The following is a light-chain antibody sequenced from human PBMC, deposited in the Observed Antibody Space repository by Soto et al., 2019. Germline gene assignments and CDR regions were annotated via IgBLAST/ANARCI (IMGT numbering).Light chain of an antibody. CDR1: SSDVGYYNY. Sequence: QSVLTQPASVSGSPGQSITISCTGTSSDVGYYNYVSWYQQHPGKAPKLIIYEVANRPSEISNRFSGSKSGNTAYLTISGLQAEDEADYYCSSYTTTNTVVFAGGTKLTVL. V-gene: IGLV2-14*01. CDR3: SSYTTTNTVV. CDR2: EVA. J-gene: IGLJ2*01.